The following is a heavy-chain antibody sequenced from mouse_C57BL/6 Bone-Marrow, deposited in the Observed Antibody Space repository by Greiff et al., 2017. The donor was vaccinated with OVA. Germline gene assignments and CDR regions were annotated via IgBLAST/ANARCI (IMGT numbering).Heavy chain of an antibody. J-gene: IGHJ3*01. CDR1: GYSITSGYY. V-gene: IGHV3-6*01. Sequence: EVKLMESGPGLVKPSQSLSLTCSVPGYSITSGYYWNWIRQFPGNKLEWMGYISYDGSNNYNPSLKNRISITRDTSKNQFFLKLKSVTTEDTATYYCARILGAYWGQGTLVTVSA. CDR2: ISYDGSN. D-gene: IGHD4-1*01. CDR3: ARILGAY.